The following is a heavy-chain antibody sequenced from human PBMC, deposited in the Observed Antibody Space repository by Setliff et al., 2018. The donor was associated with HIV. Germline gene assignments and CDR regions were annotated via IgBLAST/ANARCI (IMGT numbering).Heavy chain of an antibody. CDR2: IYSGGST. J-gene: IGHJ4*02. Sequence: SETLSLTCTVSGGSISGYYWSWIRQPPGKGLEWMGYIYSGGSTNYNPSLKSRVTISVDTSKNQFSLKLSSVTAADTAVYYCARGTGSYGSDYWGQGTLVTVSS. CDR3: ARGTGSYGSDY. D-gene: IGHD5-18*01. V-gene: IGHV4-4*09. CDR1: GGSISGYY.